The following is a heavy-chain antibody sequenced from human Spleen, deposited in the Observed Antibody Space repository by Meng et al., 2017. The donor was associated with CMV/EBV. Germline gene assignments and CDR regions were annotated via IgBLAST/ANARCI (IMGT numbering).Heavy chain of an antibody. D-gene: IGHD3-22*01. J-gene: IGHJ3*02. CDR3: ARILYYYDSSGYYHLDAFDI. V-gene: IGHV4-59*06. CDR2: IYYSGST. Sequence: SETLSLTCTVSGGSISVYYWTWIRQSPGKGLEWIGYIYYSGSTYYNPSLKSRVTISVDTSKNQFSLKLSSVTAADTAVYYCARILYYYDSSGYYHLDAFDIWGQGTMVTVSS. CDR1: GGSISVYY.